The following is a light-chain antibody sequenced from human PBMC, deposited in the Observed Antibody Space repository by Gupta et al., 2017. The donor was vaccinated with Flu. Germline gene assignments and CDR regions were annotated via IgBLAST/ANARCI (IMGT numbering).Light chain of an antibody. CDR3: QAWESGTWV. CDR1: NWEKDY. J-gene: IGLJ3*02. CDR2: RDY. V-gene: IGLV3-1*01. Sequence: SPGQTAYIPCSGDNWEKDYVCWYQQKPGQSPLLVMYRDYKRSSGIPERFSGSSSGTTATLXIXETQAGXEADYFCQAWESGTWVFGGGTKLTVL.